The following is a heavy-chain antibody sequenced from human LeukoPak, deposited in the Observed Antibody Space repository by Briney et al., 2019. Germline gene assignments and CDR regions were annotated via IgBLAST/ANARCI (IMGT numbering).Heavy chain of an antibody. Sequence: KPSETLSLTCTVSGGSISSGGYYWSWIRQHPGKGLEWIGYIYYSGSTYYNPSLKSRVTISVDTSKNQFSLKLSSVTAADTAVYYCARDPGRLIVVVPAAPRWYFDLWGRGTLVTVSS. CDR1: GGSISSGGYY. J-gene: IGHJ2*01. V-gene: IGHV4-31*03. CDR2: IYYSGST. D-gene: IGHD2-2*01. CDR3: ARDPGRLIVVVPAAPRWYFDL.